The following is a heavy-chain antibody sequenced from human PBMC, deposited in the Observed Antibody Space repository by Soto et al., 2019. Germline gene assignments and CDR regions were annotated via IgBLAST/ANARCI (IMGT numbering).Heavy chain of an antibody. CDR1: GDIFTNFD. Sequence: QVQLVQSGAEVKKPGASVKVSCKASGDIFTNFDFNWVRQATGQGLEWVGWMRANSGYTGQAQKFQGRVTMTRDTPPRTAYMERRTVRAAETRVYYCARDTTGQGFKAWGQGTLVIVSS. J-gene: IGHJ5*02. CDR3: ARDTTGQGFKA. V-gene: IGHV1-8*01. D-gene: IGHD1-1*01. CDR2: MRANSGYT.